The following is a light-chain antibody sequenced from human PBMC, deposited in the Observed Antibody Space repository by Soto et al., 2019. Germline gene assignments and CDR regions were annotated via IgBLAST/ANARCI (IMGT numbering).Light chain of an antibody. CDR1: SSNIGSNS. V-gene: IGLV1-44*01. J-gene: IGLJ1*01. Sequence: QSVLTQPPSASGTPGQRVTISCSGSSSNIGSNSVNWYQHLPGTAPKLLIYSNSQRPSGVPDRFSGSKSGPSASLAISGLQSEDEADYYCAAWDDSLKGYVFGTGTKVTVL. CDR2: SNS. CDR3: AAWDDSLKGYV.